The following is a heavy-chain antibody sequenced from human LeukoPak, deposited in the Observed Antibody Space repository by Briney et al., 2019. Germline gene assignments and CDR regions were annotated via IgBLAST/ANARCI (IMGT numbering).Heavy chain of an antibody. CDR1: GYTFTDYD. J-gene: IGHJ2*01. Sequence: ASVRVSCKVSGYTFTDYDINWVRQATGQGLEWMGWMNPSRGNTGYAQKFQGRFTITRNTFISTIYMELRSLRSEDTAVYFCARGRVTMFGPVGWYFDLWGRGTLLTVSS. D-gene: IGHD3-3*01. V-gene: IGHV1-8*02. CDR3: ARGRVTMFGPVGWYFDL. CDR2: MNPSRGNT.